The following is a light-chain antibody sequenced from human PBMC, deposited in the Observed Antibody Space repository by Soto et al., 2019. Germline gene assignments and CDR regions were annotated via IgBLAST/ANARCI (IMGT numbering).Light chain of an antibody. J-gene: IGKJ1*01. CDR1: QNVSRNF. Sequence: EIVLTQSPGTLSLSPGERATLSCRASQNVSRNFLAWYQQKRGQAPRLLIYDASSRASGIPDRFSGSGSATDFTVTISRLEAEEFAVYYCQQYGSSPRTFGQGTRVDIK. V-gene: IGKV3-20*01. CDR2: DAS. CDR3: QQYGSSPRT.